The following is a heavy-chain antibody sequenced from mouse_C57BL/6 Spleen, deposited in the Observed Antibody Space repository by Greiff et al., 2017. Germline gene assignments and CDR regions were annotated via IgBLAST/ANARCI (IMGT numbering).Heavy chain of an antibody. Sequence: QVQLQQPGAELVKPGASVKLSCKASGYTFTSYWMQWVKQRPGQGLEWIGEIDPSDSYTNYNQKFKGKATLTVVTSSSTAYMQLSSLTSEDSAVYYGARREETAQFGDWGQGTLVTVSA. D-gene: IGHD3-2*02. CDR3: ARREETAQFGD. CDR1: GYTFTSYW. J-gene: IGHJ3*01. CDR2: IDPSDSYT. V-gene: IGHV1-50*01.